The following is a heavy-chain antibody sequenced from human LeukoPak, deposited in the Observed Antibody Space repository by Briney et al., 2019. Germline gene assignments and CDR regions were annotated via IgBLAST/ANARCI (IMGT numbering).Heavy chain of an antibody. CDR2: ISSSTTI. V-gene: IGHV3-48*04. D-gene: IGHD3-9*01. CDR3: ARNYPDGGGGRYFDWLPVF. CDR1: GFTFNIYS. Sequence: GGSLRLSCAASGFTFNIYSMNWVRQAPGKGLEWVSYISSSTTIYYADSVKGRFTISRDNAKNSLYLQMNSLRVEDTALYYCARNYPDGGGGRYFDWLPVFWGQGTLVTVSS. J-gene: IGHJ4*02.